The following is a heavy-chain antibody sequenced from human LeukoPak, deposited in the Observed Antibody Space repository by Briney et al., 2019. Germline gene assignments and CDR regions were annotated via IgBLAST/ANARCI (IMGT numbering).Heavy chain of an antibody. V-gene: IGHV4-4*07. J-gene: IGHJ3*02. CDR2: IYTSGST. CDR1: GGSISSYY. Sequence: KPSETLSLTCTVSGGSISSYYWSWIRQPAGKGLEWIGRIYTSGSTNYNPSLKSRVTMSVDTSKNQFSLKLSSVTAADTAVYYCARVGGTYDYIWGSYRYNSAFDIWGQGTMVTVSS. D-gene: IGHD3-16*02. CDR3: ARVGGTYDYIWGSYRYNSAFDI.